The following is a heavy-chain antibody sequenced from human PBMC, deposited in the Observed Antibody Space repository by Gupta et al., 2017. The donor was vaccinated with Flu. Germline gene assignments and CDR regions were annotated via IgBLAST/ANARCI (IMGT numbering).Heavy chain of an antibody. CDR1: GDSVSSGYC. Sequence: QVQLQESGPWLVKPSETLSLTCVVSGDSVSSGYCWGLVRQPPGKGLEWIASAYHSGGIAYYNPSLKGRATISIDTSKNQFSLSLDSVTAADTAMYFCARASSYFDSSGYFVYWGQGIMVTASS. CDR3: ARASSYFDSSGYFVY. CDR2: AYHSGGIA. V-gene: IGHV4-38-2*01. D-gene: IGHD3-22*01. J-gene: IGHJ4*02.